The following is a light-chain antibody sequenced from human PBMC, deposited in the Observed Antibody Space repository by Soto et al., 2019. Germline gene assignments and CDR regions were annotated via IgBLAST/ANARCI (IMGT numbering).Light chain of an antibody. V-gene: IGKV4-1*01. Sequence: DIVMTQSPDSLAVSLGERATINCKSSQSVLYSSNNKNYLAWYQQKPGQPPTLLIYWASTRESGVPDRFSGSGSGTDFPLTISSLQAEDVAVYYGQQYYSTPYTFGQGTKLEIK. CDR2: WAS. J-gene: IGKJ2*01. CDR1: QSVLYSSNNKNY. CDR3: QQYYSTPYT.